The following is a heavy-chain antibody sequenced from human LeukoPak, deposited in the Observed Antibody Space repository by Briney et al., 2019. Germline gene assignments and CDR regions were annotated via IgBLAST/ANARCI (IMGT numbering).Heavy chain of an antibody. CDR3: ARRDSVAGALDI. CDR2: IYPGDSDA. V-gene: IGHV5-51*01. D-gene: IGHD6-19*01. J-gene: IGHJ3*02. CDR1: GNTFNSYL. Sequence: GKPLKFSCKGSGNTFNSYLVAGVREMPGKGLEWMGLIYPGDSDARYSPSFQGQVTISADRSINTAYLQWSSLKDSDTAMYYCARRDSVAGALDIWGQGTMVTVSS.